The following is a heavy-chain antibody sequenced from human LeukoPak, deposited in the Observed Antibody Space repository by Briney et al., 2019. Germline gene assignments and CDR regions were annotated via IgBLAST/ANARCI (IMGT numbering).Heavy chain of an antibody. CDR2: VYHSGST. D-gene: IGHD6-13*01. V-gene: IGHV4-4*02. Sequence: PSGTLSLTCAVSGGSISSSNWWSWVRQPPGKGLEWIGEVYHSGSTDNNPSLKSRVTISIDKSKHQFSLKLTSVTAADTAVYYCAGGDYSSSFDFWGQGTMVTVSS. CDR3: AGGDYSSSFDF. CDR1: GGSISSSNW. J-gene: IGHJ3*01.